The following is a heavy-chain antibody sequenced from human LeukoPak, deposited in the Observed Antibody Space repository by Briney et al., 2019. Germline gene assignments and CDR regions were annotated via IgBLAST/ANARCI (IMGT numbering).Heavy chain of an antibody. D-gene: IGHD3-10*01. J-gene: IGHJ6*03. Sequence: ASVKVSCKASGYTFTSYGISWVRQAPGPGLEWMGWISAYNGNTNYAQKLQGRVTMTTDTSTSTAYMELRSLRSDDTAVYYCARDLWFGERAGYYYYYYMDVWGKGTTVTISS. CDR3: ARDLWFGERAGYYYYYYMDV. CDR1: GYTFTSYG. CDR2: ISAYNGNT. V-gene: IGHV1-18*01.